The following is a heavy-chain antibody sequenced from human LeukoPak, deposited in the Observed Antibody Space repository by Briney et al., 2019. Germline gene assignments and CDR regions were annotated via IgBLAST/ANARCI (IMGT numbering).Heavy chain of an antibody. Sequence: SETLSLTCTVSGGSLSSSSSYWGWIRQPPGTGLEWLGSIYYSGSTYYNPSLKSRVTISVDTSKNQFSLKLSSVTAADTAVYYCARPVGGLLIKGGAFDIWGQGTMVTVSS. V-gene: IGHV4-39*01. D-gene: IGHD1-26*01. J-gene: IGHJ3*02. CDR1: GGSLSSSSSY. CDR2: IYYSGST. CDR3: ARPVGGLLIKGGAFDI.